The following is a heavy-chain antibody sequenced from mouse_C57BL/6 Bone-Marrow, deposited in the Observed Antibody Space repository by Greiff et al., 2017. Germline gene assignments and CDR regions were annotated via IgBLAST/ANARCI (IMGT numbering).Heavy chain of an antibody. Sequence: QVQLQQPGAELVRPGSSVKLSCKASGYTFTSYWMHWVKQRPIQGLEWIGNIDPSDSETHYNQKFKDKATLTVDKSSSTAYMQLSSLTSEDSAVYYCARGGGYYGYWYFDVWGTGTTVTVSS. CDR3: ARGGGYYGYWYFDV. J-gene: IGHJ1*03. CDR2: IDPSDSET. CDR1: GYTFTSYW. V-gene: IGHV1-52*01. D-gene: IGHD2-3*01.